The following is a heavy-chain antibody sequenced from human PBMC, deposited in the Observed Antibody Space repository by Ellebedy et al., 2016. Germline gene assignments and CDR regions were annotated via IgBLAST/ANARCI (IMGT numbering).Heavy chain of an antibody. CDR3: ATGILGDNSGYRDV. CDR2: IIPMFGTP. CDR1: GGTFSNYA. V-gene: IGHV1-69*13. Sequence: SVKVSXXASGGTFSNYAITWVRQAPGQGLEWIGGIIPMFGTPSYAQKFQGRVTVTADESTSTAYMDLSSLKSEDTAVYYCATGILGDNSGYRDVWGQGTPVTVSS. D-gene: IGHD3-22*01. J-gene: IGHJ4*02.